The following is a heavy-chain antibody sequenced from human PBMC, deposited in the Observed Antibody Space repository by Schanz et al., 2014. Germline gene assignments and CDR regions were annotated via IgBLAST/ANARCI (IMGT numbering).Heavy chain of an antibody. J-gene: IGHJ6*02. CDR3: AKGMGYCSGGTCYDYYYYGLDV. Sequence: QVQLLQFGGGVVQPGRSLRLSCAASGFTFSSYAMHWVRQAPGKGLEWVALISNDGSIKYYADSVEGRFTISRDNSENTLYLQMNSLSADDTAVFYCAKGMGYCSGGTCYDYYYYGLDVWGQGTTVTVSS. CDR2: ISNDGSIK. V-gene: IGHV3-30-3*01. D-gene: IGHD2-15*01. CDR1: GFTFSSYA.